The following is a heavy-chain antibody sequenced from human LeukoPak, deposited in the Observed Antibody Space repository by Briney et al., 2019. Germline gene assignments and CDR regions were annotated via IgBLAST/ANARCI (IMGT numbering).Heavy chain of an antibody. CDR3: ARCPPSPVAAIDY. Sequence: SETLSLTCTVSGGSISSSSYYWGWIRQPPGKGLEWIGSIYYSGSTYYNTSLKSRVTISVDTSKNQFSLKLSSVTAADTAVYYCARCPPSPVAAIDYWGQGTLVTVSS. D-gene: IGHD6-19*01. CDR1: GGSISSSSYY. V-gene: IGHV4-39*07. CDR2: IYYSGST. J-gene: IGHJ4*02.